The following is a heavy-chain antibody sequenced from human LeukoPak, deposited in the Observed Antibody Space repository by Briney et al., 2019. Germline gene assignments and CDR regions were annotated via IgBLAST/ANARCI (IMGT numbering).Heavy chain of an antibody. CDR1: GYSFSSFW. Sequence: GGSLRLSCAASGYSFSSFWIYWVRQVPGKGLVYVSRVNNEGTGRTYADSVKGRFTISRDNAKNTVYLQMNSLRDEDTAVYHCVRGGPNHAFDIWGQGTMVTVSA. D-gene: IGHD1-14*01. CDR2: VNNEGTGR. V-gene: IGHV3-74*01. J-gene: IGHJ3*02. CDR3: VRGGPNHAFDI.